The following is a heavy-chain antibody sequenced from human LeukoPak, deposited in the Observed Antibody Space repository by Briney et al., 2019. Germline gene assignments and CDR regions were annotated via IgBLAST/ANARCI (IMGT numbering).Heavy chain of an antibody. J-gene: IGHJ4*02. V-gene: IGHV3-15*01. Sequence: GGSLRLSCAASGLTLSYAWMSWVRQAPGKGLEWVGRIKSKTDGGTTDFAAPVKGRFSISRDDSKNMLYLQMNSLRAEDTAVYYCARFGSSGYYYYFDYWGQGTLVTVSS. CDR1: GLTLSYAW. CDR2: IKSKTDGGTT. D-gene: IGHD3-22*01. CDR3: ARFGSSGYYYYFDY.